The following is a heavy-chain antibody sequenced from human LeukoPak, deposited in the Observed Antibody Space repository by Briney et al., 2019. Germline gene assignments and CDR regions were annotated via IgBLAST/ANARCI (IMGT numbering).Heavy chain of an antibody. Sequence: GGSLRLSCAASGFTFSSYSMNWVRQAPGKGLEWVSYISSSSSTIYYADSVKGRFTISRDNAKNSLYLQMNSLRAEDTAVYYCARDNRITIFGVVTENWFDPWGQGTLVTVSS. J-gene: IGHJ5*02. V-gene: IGHV3-48*01. CDR2: ISSSSSTI. CDR1: GFTFSSYS. CDR3: ARDNRITIFGVVTENWFDP. D-gene: IGHD3-3*01.